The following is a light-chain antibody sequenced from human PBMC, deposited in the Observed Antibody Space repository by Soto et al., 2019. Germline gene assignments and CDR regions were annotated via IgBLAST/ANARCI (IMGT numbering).Light chain of an antibody. CDR1: QRVSTY. CDR2: DAS. Sequence: EIVMTQSPATLSMSPGERATLSCRASQRVSTYLGWYQQKPGQAPRLLIYDASTRAAGISSRCSGGGSGTVSPLTISILQYEYWVFYSCQQYKYWPRTFGQGTKVVIK. J-gene: IGKJ1*01. V-gene: IGKV3D-15*01. CDR3: QQYKYWPRT.